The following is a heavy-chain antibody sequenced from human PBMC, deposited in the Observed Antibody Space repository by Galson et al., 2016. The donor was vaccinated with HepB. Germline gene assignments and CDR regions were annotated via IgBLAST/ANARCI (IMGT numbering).Heavy chain of an antibody. D-gene: IGHD3-10*01. V-gene: IGHV1-69*13. J-gene: IGHJ4*02. Sequence: SVKVSCKASGGTFSSYAMNWARQAPGQGLEWMGGIIPLYGTTNYAQKFQGRVTITADESTSTAYMELSSLRSDDTAVYYCARGREEMVRGVPFDYWGQGTLVTVSS. CDR2: IIPLYGTT. CDR3: ARGREEMVRGVPFDY. CDR1: GGTFSSYA.